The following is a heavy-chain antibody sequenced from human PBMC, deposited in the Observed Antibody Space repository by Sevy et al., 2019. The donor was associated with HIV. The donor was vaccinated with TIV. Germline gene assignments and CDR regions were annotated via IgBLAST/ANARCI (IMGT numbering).Heavy chain of an antibody. CDR3: ARNPPYCSSTSCHFDY. CDR1: GDSVSSNSAA. J-gene: IGHJ4*02. D-gene: IGHD2-2*01. Sequence: SETLSLTCAISGDSVSSNSAAWNWIRQSPSRGLEWLGRTYYRSKWYNDYAVSVKSQITINPDTSKNQFSLQLNSVTPEDTAVYYCARNPPYCSSTSCHFDYWGQGTLVTVSS. CDR2: TYYRSKWYN. V-gene: IGHV6-1*01.